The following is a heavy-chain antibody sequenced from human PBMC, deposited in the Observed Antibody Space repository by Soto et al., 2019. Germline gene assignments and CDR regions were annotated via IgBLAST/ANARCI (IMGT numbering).Heavy chain of an antibody. CDR2: IKCGGSEK. J-gene: IGHJ4*02. CDR3: VRRSSTSCYDDY. CDR1: GFTCSSSW. Sequence: GGSLRLSCAASGFTCSSSWMHWVCQAPEKGQEWVADIKCGGSEKYYVDSVKGRLTISRDNAKNSLYLQVNSLRAEDMTVYYCVRRSSTSCYDDYWGQGTLVTVSS. D-gene: IGHD2-2*01. V-gene: IGHV3-7*03.